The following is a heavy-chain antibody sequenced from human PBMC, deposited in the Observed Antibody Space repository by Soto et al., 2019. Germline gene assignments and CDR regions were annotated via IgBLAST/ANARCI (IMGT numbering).Heavy chain of an antibody. CDR1: GFTFYNYW. CDR3: VRDFNWSLGY. Sequence: GGSLRLSCAASGFTFYNYWMTWVRQAPGKGLEWVANIKKDGSEKYYVDSVKGRFTISRDNAENSLFLQMNSLRVEDTAVYYCVRDFNWSLGYWGRGTLVT. V-gene: IGHV3-7*01. CDR2: IKKDGSEK. J-gene: IGHJ4*02. D-gene: IGHD3-3*01.